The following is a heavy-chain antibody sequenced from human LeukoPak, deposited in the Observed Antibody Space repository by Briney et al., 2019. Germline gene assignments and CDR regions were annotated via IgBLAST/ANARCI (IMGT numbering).Heavy chain of an antibody. J-gene: IGHJ4*02. V-gene: IGHV5-51*01. Sequence: GESLKISCKGSGYSFTSYWIGWVRQKPGKGLEWMGIIYPGYSDTRNSPSLQGQVIISGDKSISTAYLQWSSLKASDTAMYYCARSSHYYYGSGPLHAYYFDYWGQGTLVTVSS. CDR3: ARSSHYYYGSGPLHAYYFDY. D-gene: IGHD3-10*01. CDR1: GYSFTSYW. CDR2: IYPGYSDT.